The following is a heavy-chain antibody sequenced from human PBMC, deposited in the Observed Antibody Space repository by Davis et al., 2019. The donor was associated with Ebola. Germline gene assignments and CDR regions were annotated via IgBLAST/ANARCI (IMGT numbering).Heavy chain of an antibody. CDR3: ARDGPSYGSGRAWFDP. CDR2: IWYDGSNK. CDR1: GFTFSSYG. J-gene: IGHJ5*02. V-gene: IGHV3-33*01. D-gene: IGHD3-10*01. Sequence: PGGSLRLSCAASGFTFSSYGMHWVRQAPGKGLEWVAVIWYDGSNKYYADSVKGRFTISRDNSKNTLYLQMNSLRAEDTAVYYCARDGPSYGSGRAWFDPWGQGTLVTVSS.